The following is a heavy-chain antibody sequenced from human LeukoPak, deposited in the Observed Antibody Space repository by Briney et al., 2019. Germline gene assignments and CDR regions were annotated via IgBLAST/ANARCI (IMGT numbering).Heavy chain of an antibody. D-gene: IGHD3-10*01. V-gene: IGHV4-34*01. Sequence: SETLSLTCAIYSESFSGYFWSWIRQSPGKGLEWIGSISYSGTTYYNPSLKSQVTISVDTSKNQFSLKLNSVTAADTAVFYCAANSADYNTLGSSYKVWGQGTLVTVSS. CDR1: SESFSGYF. J-gene: IGHJ4*02. CDR2: ISYSGTT. CDR3: AANSADYNTLGSSYKV.